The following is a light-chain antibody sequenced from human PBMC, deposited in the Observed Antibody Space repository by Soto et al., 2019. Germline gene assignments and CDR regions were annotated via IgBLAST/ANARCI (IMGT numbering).Light chain of an antibody. V-gene: IGKV3-11*01. J-gene: IGKJ4*01. CDR2: DAS. CDR1: QSVSSY. CDR3: QQRSNWPALT. Sequence: EIVLTHSPATLSLSPGERATLSCRTIQSVSSYLAGYQQKPGQAPRLLIYDASNRATGIPARFSGSGSGTDFTPTISSLEPEDFAVYYCQQRSNWPALTFGGGTKVDIK.